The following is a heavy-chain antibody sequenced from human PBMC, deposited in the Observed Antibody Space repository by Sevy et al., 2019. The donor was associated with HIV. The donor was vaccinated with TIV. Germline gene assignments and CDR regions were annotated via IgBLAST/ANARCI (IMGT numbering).Heavy chain of an antibody. D-gene: IGHD5-12*01. CDR1: GYTFTRYG. CDR3: AAGLRIWYFDL. CDR2: INTGNGDT. J-gene: IGHJ2*01. Sequence: ASVKVSCKASGYTFTRYGIHWVRQAPGQRLEWMGWINTGNGDTEYSQNFQGRVTLTSDISASTAYMDLSSLRSEDTAVYYCAAGLRIWYFDLLGRGTLVTVSS. V-gene: IGHV1-3*04.